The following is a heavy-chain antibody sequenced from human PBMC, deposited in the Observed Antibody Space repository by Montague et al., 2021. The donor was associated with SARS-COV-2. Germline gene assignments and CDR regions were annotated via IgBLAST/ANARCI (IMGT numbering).Heavy chain of an antibody. V-gene: IGHV4-39*01. J-gene: IGHJ6*02. Sequence: SETLSLTCTVSGGSISSSSYYWGWIRQPPGKGLEWIGYIYYSGXTXYXXXXKXRVTISVDTSKNQFSLKLSSATAADTAVYYCARQPTRGITIFGVVTDYGMDVWGQGTTVTVSS. CDR2: IYYSGXT. CDR1: GGSISSSSYY. D-gene: IGHD3-3*01. CDR3: ARQPTRGITIFGVVTDYGMDV.